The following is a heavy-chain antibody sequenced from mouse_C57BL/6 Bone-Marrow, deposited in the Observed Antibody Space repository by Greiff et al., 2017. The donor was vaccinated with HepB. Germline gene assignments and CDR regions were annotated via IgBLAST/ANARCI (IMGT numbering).Heavy chain of an antibody. CDR3: ARETYGNYVDY. J-gene: IGHJ2*01. D-gene: IGHD2-1*01. Sequence: QVHVKQPGAELVKPGASVKMSCKASGYTFTSYWITWVKQRPGQGLEWIGDIYPGSGSTNYNEKFKSKATLTVDTSSSTAYMQLSSLTSEDSAVYYCARETYGNYVDYWGQGTTLTVSS. CDR1: GYTFTSYW. CDR2: IYPGSGST. V-gene: IGHV1-55*01.